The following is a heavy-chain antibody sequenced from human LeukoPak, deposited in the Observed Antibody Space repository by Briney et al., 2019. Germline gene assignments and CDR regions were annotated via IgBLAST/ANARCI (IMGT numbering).Heavy chain of an antibody. CDR1: GYTFTGYY. CDR3: ARCAGYADAFDI. J-gene: IGHJ3*02. D-gene: IGHD5-12*01. Sequence: ASVKVSCKASGYTFTGYYMHCVRQAPGQGLEWMGWINPNSGATNYAQKFQGRVTMTRDASIGTAYMELSGLRSADTAMYYCARCAGYADAFDIWDQGTMVTVSS. V-gene: IGHV1-2*02. CDR2: INPNSGAT.